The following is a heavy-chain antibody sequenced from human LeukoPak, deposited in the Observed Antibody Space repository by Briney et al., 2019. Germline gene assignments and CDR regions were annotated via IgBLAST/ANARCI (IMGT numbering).Heavy chain of an antibody. CDR1: GGSISSYY. V-gene: IGHV4-59*08. J-gene: IGHJ4*02. CDR2: IYYSGST. CDR3: ARLLGSSTAIDY. Sequence: SETLSLTCTVSGGSISSYYWSWIRQPPGKGLEWIGFIYYSGSTNYNPSLKSRVTISIDTSKNQFSLRLSSVTAADTAVYHCARLLGSSTAIDYWGQGTLVTVSS. D-gene: IGHD1-14*01.